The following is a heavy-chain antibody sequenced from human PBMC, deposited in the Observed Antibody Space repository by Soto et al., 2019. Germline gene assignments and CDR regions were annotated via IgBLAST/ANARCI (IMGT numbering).Heavy chain of an antibody. Sequence: GESLKISCKGSGYSFTSYWIGWVRQMPGKGLEWMGIIYPGDSDTRYSPSFQGQVTISADKSISTAYLQWSSLKASDTAMYYCARSGYCSSWDYYYYYYMDGWGKGNTVTISS. D-gene: IGHD6-13*01. V-gene: IGHV5-51*01. CDR1: GYSFTSYW. CDR2: IYPGDSDT. J-gene: IGHJ6*03. CDR3: ARSGYCSSWDYYYYYYMDG.